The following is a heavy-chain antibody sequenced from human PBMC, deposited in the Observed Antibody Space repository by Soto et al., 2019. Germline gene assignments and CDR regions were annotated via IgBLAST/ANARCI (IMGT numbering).Heavy chain of an antibody. D-gene: IGHD2-8*01. V-gene: IGHV1-2*04. CDR3: ARGDSTDCSNGVCSFFYNHDMDV. Sequence: AVKVSCKSSGYSFTYYHIHWVRQAPVQGLEWLGRINPKSGGTSTAQKFQGWVTMTTDTSISTASMELTRLTSDDTAIYYCARGDSTDCSNGVCSFFYNHDMDVWAQGTTVTVSS. CDR1: GYSFTYYH. J-gene: IGHJ6*02. CDR2: INPKSGGT.